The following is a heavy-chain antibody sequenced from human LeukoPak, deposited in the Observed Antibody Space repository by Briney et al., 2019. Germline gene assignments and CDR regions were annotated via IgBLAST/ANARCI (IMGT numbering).Heavy chain of an antibody. V-gene: IGHV1-69*04. Sequence: SVKVSCKASGGTFSSYAISWVRQAPGQGLEWMGRIIPILGIANYAQKFQGRVTITADKSTSTAYMELGSLRSEDTAVYYCARMRCSSTSCYKFDYWGQGTLVTVSS. D-gene: IGHD2-2*02. J-gene: IGHJ4*02. CDR3: ARMRCSSTSCYKFDY. CDR2: IIPILGIA. CDR1: GGTFSSYA.